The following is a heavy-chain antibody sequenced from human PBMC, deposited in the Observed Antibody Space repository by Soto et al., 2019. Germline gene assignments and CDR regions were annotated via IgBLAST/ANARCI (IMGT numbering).Heavy chain of an antibody. CDR2: IYHSGST. CDR3: ARGAATVTPGWFDP. D-gene: IGHD4-17*01. V-gene: IGHV4-38-2*01. CDR1: VYSISSGYY. J-gene: IGHJ5*02. Sequence: SETLSLTCAVSVYSISSGYYWGFIRQTPGKGLEWIASIYHSGSTYYNPSLKSRVTISVDTSKNQFSLKLTSVTAADTAVYYCARGAATVTPGWFDPWGQGIMVTVSS.